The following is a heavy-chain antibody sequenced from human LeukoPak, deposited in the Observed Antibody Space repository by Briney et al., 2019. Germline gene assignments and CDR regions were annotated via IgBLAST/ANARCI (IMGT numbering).Heavy chain of an antibody. D-gene: IGHD6-6*01. CDR2: INHSGST. J-gene: IGHJ4*02. V-gene: IGHV4-34*01. Sequence: SGTLSLTCAVYGGSFSGYYWSWIRQPPGKGLEWIGEINHSGSTNYNPSLKSRVTISVDTSKKQFSLKLSSVTAADTAVYYCAGLGAARLDYWGQGALVTVSS. CDR1: GGSFSGYY. CDR3: AGLGAARLDY.